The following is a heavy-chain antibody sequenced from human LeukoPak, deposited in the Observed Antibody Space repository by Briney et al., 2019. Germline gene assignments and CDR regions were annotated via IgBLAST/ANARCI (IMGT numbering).Heavy chain of an antibody. CDR1: GFTFSSYA. CDR2: ISGSGGST. CDR3: AKDTIRNYCTSTSCYAVY. D-gene: IGHD2-2*01. J-gene: IGHJ4*02. V-gene: IGHV3-23*01. Sequence: GGSLRLSCAASGFTFSSYAMSWVRQAPGKGLEWVSAISGSGGSTYYADSVKGRFTISRDNSKSTLYLQMNSLRAEDTAVYYCAKDTIRNYCTSTSCYAVYWGQGTLVTVSS.